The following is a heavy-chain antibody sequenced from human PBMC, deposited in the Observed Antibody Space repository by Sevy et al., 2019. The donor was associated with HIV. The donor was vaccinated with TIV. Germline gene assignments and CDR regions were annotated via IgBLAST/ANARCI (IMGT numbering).Heavy chain of an antibody. CDR3: AQDQGGWGNFDY. V-gene: IGHV3-23*01. CDR2: VTGSGEYT. Sequence: GGSLRLSCPASGLTLDNYDFNWVRQAPGKGLEWVSRVTGSGEYTDYADFVKGRFTISRDNSKNTLYLQMNSLRAEDTALYYCAQDQGGWGNFDYWGQGTLVTVSS. J-gene: IGHJ4*02. CDR1: GLTLDNYD. D-gene: IGHD6-19*01.